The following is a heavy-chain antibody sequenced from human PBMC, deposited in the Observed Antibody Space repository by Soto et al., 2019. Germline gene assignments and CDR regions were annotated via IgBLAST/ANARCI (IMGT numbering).Heavy chain of an antibody. CDR2: IYIDNSETT. D-gene: IGHD3-10*01. V-gene: IGHV4-4*07. J-gene: IGHJ5*01. Sequence: SETLSLTCTVSGDSISRNYWSWIRQPAGKGLEYIGRIYIDNSETTNYNPSLKSRVTMSADTSKNQFSLNLKSVTAADTAVCYCARGPGTYNCFDSWGQGTLVTVSS. CDR3: ARGPGTYNCFDS. CDR1: GDSISRNY.